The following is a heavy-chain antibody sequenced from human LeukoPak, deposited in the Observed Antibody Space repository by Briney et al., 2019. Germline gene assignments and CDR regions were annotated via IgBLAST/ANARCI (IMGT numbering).Heavy chain of an antibody. Sequence: GGSLRLSCAASGFTFSSYSMNWVRQAPGKGLEWISYISSSRITIDYAESVRGRFTISRDKTKNSLYLQMNSLRAEDTAVYYCAGGRGYNYGYSDYWGQGTLVTVSS. V-gene: IGHV3-48*01. CDR3: AGGRGYNYGYSDY. J-gene: IGHJ4*02. CDR2: ISSSRITI. D-gene: IGHD5-18*01. CDR1: GFTFSSYS.